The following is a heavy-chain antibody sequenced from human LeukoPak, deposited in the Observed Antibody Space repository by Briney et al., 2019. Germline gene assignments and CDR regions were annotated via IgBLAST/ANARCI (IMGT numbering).Heavy chain of an antibody. CDR2: IVPMFGTA. V-gene: IGHV1-69*13. CDR3: ARAYCGGDCPPGY. Sequence: AVKVSCKASGGTFSSYTFSWVRQAPGQGLEWMGRIVPMFGTANYAQNFQGRVTITADESTSTVYMELSSLRSEDTAVYSCARAYCGGDCPPGYWGQGTLVTVSS. CDR1: GGTFSSYT. D-gene: IGHD2-21*02. J-gene: IGHJ4*02.